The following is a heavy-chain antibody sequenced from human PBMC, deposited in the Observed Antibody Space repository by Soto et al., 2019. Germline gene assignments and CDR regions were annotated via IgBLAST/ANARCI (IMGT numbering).Heavy chain of an antibody. CDR2: IYAGTIT. J-gene: IGHJ4*02. D-gene: IGHD3-22*01. CDR1: GITVSSYY. CDR3: ARIPYDNSGTIFDY. Sequence: PGGSLRLSCAVSGITVSSYYMSWVRQAAGKGLEWVSVIYAGTITYYADSVKGRFTIYRDNSKNTLNLEMNSLRVEDTAVYYCARIPYDNSGTIFDYWGQGIPVTVSS. V-gene: IGHV3-53*01.